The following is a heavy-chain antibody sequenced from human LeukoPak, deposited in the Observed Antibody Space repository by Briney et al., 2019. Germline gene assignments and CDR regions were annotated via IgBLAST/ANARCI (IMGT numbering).Heavy chain of an antibody. V-gene: IGHV4-30-4*01. D-gene: IGHD3-10*01. CDR2: IYYSGST. Sequence: PSETLSLTCTLSLGSLSRGVYYWGWIRQPPGTGLEWIGYIYYSGSTYYNLSLKSRVTISVHKSKQHFSLKLSSVTAADTAVYYCARVFDYGSGSYYYYGMDVWGEGTTVTVSS. CDR3: ARVFDYGSGSYYYYGMDV. J-gene: IGHJ6*04. CDR1: LGSLSRGVYY.